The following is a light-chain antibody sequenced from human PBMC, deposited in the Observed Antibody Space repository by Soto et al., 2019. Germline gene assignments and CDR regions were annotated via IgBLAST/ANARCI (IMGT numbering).Light chain of an antibody. CDR2: GAS. V-gene: IGKV3-20*01. Sequence: EIVLTQSPGTLSLSPGERATLSCRASQSFSRNYLAWYQQKPGQAPRLVIYGASSRATGIPDRFSGSGSGTDFTLTISRLEPEDFAVYYCQQYGTSGWTFGQGTKLEIK. CDR1: QSFSRNY. CDR3: QQYGTSGWT. J-gene: IGKJ2*01.